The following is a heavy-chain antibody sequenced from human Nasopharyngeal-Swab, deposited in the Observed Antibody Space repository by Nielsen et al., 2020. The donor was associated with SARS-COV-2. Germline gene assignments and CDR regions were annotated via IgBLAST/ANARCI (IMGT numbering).Heavy chain of an antibody. CDR2: ISSSGSTI. J-gene: IGHJ5*02. D-gene: IGHD3-10*01. CDR3: ARGHGVWFGEPDNWFDP. Sequence: GESLKISCAASGFTFTDYLMNWVRQAPGKGLEWVSYISSSGSTIYYADSVKGRFTISRDNAKNSLYLQMNSLRAEDTAVYYCARGHGVWFGEPDNWFDPWGQGTLVTVSS. CDR1: GFTFTDYL. V-gene: IGHV3-48*04.